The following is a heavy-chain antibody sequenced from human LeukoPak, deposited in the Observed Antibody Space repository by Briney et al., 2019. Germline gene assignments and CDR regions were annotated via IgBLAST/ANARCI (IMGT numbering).Heavy chain of an antibody. Sequence: SETLSLTCTVSGGSISSGGYYWSWIRQTPGKGLEWIAYVYHTGHTHYNPSLKSRVTISLDTSKNQVSLKVNSVTAADTAVYYCARHPFSAPFDYWGQGTLVTVSS. CDR3: ARHPFSAPFDY. CDR2: VYHTGHT. D-gene: IGHD6-19*01. J-gene: IGHJ4*02. CDR1: GGSISSGGYY. V-gene: IGHV4-61*08.